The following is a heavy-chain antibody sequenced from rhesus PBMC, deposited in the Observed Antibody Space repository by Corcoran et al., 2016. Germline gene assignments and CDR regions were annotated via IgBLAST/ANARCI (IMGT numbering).Heavy chain of an antibody. CDR3: ARIDGSLYGLDS. D-gene: IGHD4-4*01. CDR2: IYWDVAK. Sequence: QVTLKESGPALVKPTQTLTLTCTFSGFSLSTSGMGVVWIRQLPGKALKWLASIYWDVAKYYNTSLRSRLTISKDTSKNQVVLTMTNMDPVDTATYYCARIDGSLYGLDSWGQGVVVTVSS. J-gene: IGHJ6*01. V-gene: IGHV2S1*01. CDR1: GFSLSTSGMG.